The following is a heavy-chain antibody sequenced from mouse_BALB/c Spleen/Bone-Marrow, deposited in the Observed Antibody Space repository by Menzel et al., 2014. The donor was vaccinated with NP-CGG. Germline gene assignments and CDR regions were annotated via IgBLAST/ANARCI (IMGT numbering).Heavy chain of an antibody. Sequence: EVHLVESGGDLVKPGGSLKLSCVASGFTFSTYGMSWVRQTPDKRLEWVATISSGVGSTYYPDSVKGRFTISRDNAKNTLYLQMSSLKSEDTAMYYCARQGATPWFAYWGQGTPVTVSA. D-gene: IGHD3-1*01. V-gene: IGHV5-6*01. CDR1: GFTFSTYG. J-gene: IGHJ3*01. CDR2: ISSGVGST. CDR3: ARQGATPWFAY.